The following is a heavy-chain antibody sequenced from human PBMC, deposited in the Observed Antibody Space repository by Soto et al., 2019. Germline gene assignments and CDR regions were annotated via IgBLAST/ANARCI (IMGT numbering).Heavy chain of an antibody. D-gene: IGHD3-22*01. CDR3: ARGRNYYDSSGYAPHFDY. V-gene: IGHV4-34*01. J-gene: IGHJ4*02. CDR1: SGSFSGYF. CDR2: INHSGST. Sequence: QVQLQQWGAGLLKPSETLSLTCAVYSGSFSGYFWSWIRQPPGKGLEWIGEINHSGSTNYNPSLKSRVTISVDTSKHQFSLKLSSVTAAHTAVYYCARGRNYYDSSGYAPHFDYWGQGTLVTVSS.